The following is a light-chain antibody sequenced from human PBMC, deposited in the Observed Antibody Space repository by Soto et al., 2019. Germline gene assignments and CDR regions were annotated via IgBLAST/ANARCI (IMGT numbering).Light chain of an antibody. CDR1: SSNIGSNT. V-gene: IGLV1-44*01. CDR2: SNN. CDR3: AAWDDSMNGVV. J-gene: IGLJ2*01. Sequence: QSVLTQPPSASGTPGQRVTISCSGSSSNIGSNTVNWYQQLPGTAPNLLIYSNNKRPSGVPDRFSGSKSGTSASLAISGLQYEDEADYYCAAWDDSMNGVVFGGGTKLTVL.